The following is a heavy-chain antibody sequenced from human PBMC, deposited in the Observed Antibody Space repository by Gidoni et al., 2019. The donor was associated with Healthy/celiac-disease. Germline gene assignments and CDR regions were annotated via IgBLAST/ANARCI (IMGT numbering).Heavy chain of an antibody. V-gene: IGHV4-4*02. CDR1: GGSISSSNW. D-gene: IGHD6-13*01. CDR3: AREPGIAAAGTSTWFDP. Sequence: VKPSGTLSLTCAVPGGSISSSNWWSWVRQPPGKGLEWIGEIYHSGSTNYNPSLKSRVTISVDKSKNQFSLKLSSVTAADTAVYYCAREPGIAAAGTSTWFDPWGQGTLVTVSS. CDR2: IYHSGST. J-gene: IGHJ5*02.